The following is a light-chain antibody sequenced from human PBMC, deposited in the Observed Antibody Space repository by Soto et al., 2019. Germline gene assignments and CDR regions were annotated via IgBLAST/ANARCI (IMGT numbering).Light chain of an antibody. CDR3: QQYASSPFT. Sequence: IVLTQSPGTLSLSPGERATLSCRASLSGTSTDLAWYQQKPGQAPRLLIYGASRRATGIPDRFSGSGSGTDFTLTISRLEPEDFAVYYCQQYASSPFTFGPGTKVDIK. J-gene: IGKJ3*01. V-gene: IGKV3-20*01. CDR2: GAS. CDR1: LSGTSTD.